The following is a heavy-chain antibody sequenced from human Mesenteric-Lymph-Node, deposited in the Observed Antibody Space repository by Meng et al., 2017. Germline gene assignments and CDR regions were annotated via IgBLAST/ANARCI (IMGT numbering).Heavy chain of an antibody. D-gene: IGHD5-12*01. V-gene: IGHV4-30-4*01. CDR1: DGFTTSDDYY. CDR3: ARDSPGGYGYFDS. J-gene: IGHJ4*02. Sequence: QGQLQESGPRLGKPSQTLSLTCTVSDGFTTSDDYYWSWIRQPPGKGLEWIGYIHYSGTTYYNPSLKSRIAISLDTSKNQFSLNLNSVTAADAAVYYCARDSPGGYGYFDSWGQGTLVTVSS. CDR2: IHYSGTT.